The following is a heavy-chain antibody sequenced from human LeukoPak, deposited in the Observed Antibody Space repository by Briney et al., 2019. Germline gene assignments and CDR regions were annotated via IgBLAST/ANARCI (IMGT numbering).Heavy chain of an antibody. Sequence: GASVKVSCKASGYTFTDFYMHWVRQAPGQRLEWMGWINPNSGVTKYAQKFQGRVTLTRDTSITTAYMELNWLTSDGTAIYYCARDRDIVGRLGSFDIWGQGTMVIVSS. V-gene: IGHV1-2*02. J-gene: IGHJ3*02. CDR2: INPNSGVT. D-gene: IGHD1-26*01. CDR1: GYTFTDFY. CDR3: ARDRDIVGRLGSFDI.